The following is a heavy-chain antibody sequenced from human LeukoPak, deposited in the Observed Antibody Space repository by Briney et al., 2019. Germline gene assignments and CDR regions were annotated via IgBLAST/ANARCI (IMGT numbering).Heavy chain of an antibody. Sequence: ASVKVSCKASGYTFTSYDINWVRQASGQGLEWMGWMNPNSGNTASAQKFQGRVTMTRDTSISTAYMELSRLRSDDTAVYYCARARSSGWYYFDYWGQGTLVTVSS. J-gene: IGHJ4*02. D-gene: IGHD6-19*01. CDR3: ARARSSGWYYFDY. CDR2: MNPNSGNT. V-gene: IGHV1-8*01. CDR1: GYTFTSYD.